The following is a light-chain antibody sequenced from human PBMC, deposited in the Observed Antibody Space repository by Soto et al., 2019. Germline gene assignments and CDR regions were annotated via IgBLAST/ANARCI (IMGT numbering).Light chain of an antibody. Sequence: DIQMTQSPSTLSASIGDRVTITCRASQNINVWLAWYQQKPGQAPKFLIYQASTLQSGVPSRFSGSGSGTEFTLTISSPQPDDFATYYCQQHEAYPRTFGQGTKVEIK. CDR2: QAS. J-gene: IGKJ1*01. CDR1: QNINVW. CDR3: QQHEAYPRT. V-gene: IGKV1-5*03.